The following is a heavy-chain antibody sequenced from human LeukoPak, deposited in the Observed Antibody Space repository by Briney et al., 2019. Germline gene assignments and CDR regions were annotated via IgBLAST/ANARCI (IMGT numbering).Heavy chain of an antibody. Sequence: SETLSLTCTVSGGSISSGGYYWSWIRQHPGKGLEWIGYIYYSGSTYYNPSLKSRVTISVDTSKNQFSLKLSSVTAADTAVYYCARASQHYYASGSSSLDYWGQGTLVTVSS. CDR3: ARASQHYYASGSSSLDY. V-gene: IGHV4-31*03. D-gene: IGHD3-10*01. J-gene: IGHJ4*02. CDR1: GGSISSGGYY. CDR2: IYYSGST.